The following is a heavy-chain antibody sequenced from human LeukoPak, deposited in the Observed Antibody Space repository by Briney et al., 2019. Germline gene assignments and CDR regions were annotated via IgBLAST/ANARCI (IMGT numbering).Heavy chain of an antibody. Sequence: GGSLRLSCAASGFTFSSYDMHWVRQATGKGLEWVSAIGTAGDTYYPGSVKGRFTISRENAKNSLYLQMNSLRAGDTAVYYCARGMGVGATVDVWGQGTTVTVSS. CDR2: IGTAGDT. D-gene: IGHD1-26*01. CDR3: ARGMGVGATVDV. CDR1: GFTFSSYD. J-gene: IGHJ6*02. V-gene: IGHV3-13*01.